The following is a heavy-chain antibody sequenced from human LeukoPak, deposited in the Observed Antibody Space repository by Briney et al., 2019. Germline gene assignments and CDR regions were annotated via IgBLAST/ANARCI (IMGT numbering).Heavy chain of an antibody. Sequence: GGSLRLSCAASGFTFSSYWMSWVRQAPGKGLEWISTIVGSGDSTWYADSVRGRFRISRDNSKNTLYLQMNSLRAEDTAVYYCAKESTVTPGNVNWFDPWGQGTLVTVSS. J-gene: IGHJ5*02. CDR3: AKESTVTPGNVNWFDP. CDR2: IVGSGDST. D-gene: IGHD4-17*01. CDR1: GFTFSSYW. V-gene: IGHV3-23*01.